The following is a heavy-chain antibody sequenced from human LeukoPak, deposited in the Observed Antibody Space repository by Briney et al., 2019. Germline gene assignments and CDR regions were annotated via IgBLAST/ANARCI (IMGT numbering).Heavy chain of an antibody. CDR1: GYSFTNYW. Sequence: ESLQISCQGSGYSFTNYWIAWVRQMPGKGLDWMGVIYPGDFDTRYSPSFQGQVTISADKSISTAYLQWSSLKASDTAMYYCARQLDGNRPFDYWGQGTLVTVSS. J-gene: IGHJ4*02. CDR2: IYPGDFDT. V-gene: IGHV5-51*01. D-gene: IGHD4-23*01. CDR3: ARQLDGNRPFDY.